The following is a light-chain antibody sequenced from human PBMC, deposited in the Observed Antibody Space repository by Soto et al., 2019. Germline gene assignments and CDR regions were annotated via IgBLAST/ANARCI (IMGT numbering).Light chain of an antibody. V-gene: IGLV1-40*01. CDR3: QSYDNSLCADVV. CDR2: ANS. CDR1: SSNIGAGYD. J-gene: IGLJ2*01. Sequence: QSVLTQPPSVSGAPGQRVTISCTGSSSNIGAGYDVHWYQQLPGTAPRLLIYANSDRPSGVPDRFSGSKSGTSASLAITGLQAEDEADYYCQSYDNSLCADVVFCGGTKLTVL.